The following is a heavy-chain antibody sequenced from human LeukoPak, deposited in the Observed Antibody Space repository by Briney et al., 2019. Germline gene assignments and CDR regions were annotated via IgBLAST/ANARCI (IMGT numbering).Heavy chain of an antibody. Sequence: GGCLRLSCAVSGFTFSNAWMKWVSQAQGRGLEWVGRIQSKADDGITKYAAPMKGRFTISRDDSQNTLYLQMDSLKTEDTAVYYCTAPLAARKDSSSPPGYHFYYGMDVWGQGTTVTVSS. CDR2: IQSKADDGIT. D-gene: IGHD6-13*01. CDR1: GFTFSNAW. CDR3: TAPLAARKDSSSPPGYHFYYGMDV. V-gene: IGHV3-15*01. J-gene: IGHJ6*02.